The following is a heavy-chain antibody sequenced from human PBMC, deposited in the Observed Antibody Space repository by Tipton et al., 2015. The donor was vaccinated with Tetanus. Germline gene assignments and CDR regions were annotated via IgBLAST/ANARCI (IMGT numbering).Heavy chain of an antibody. V-gene: IGHV4-39*07. CDR1: GSSISSSNYY. CDR3: ARSGWRRYAFDI. Sequence: TLSLTCTVSGSSISSSNYYWGWIRQPPGKGLEWIGRIFYSGTTNYYPSLKSRVTISVDTSKNQFSLKLTSVTTADTAVYYCARSGWRRYAFDIWGQGAMVTVSS. CDR2: IFYSGTT. J-gene: IGHJ3*02. D-gene: IGHD2-15*01.